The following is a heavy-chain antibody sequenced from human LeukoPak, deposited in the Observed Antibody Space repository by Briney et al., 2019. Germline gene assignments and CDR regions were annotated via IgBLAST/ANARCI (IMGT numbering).Heavy chain of an antibody. J-gene: IGHJ4*02. Sequence: SETLSLTCTVSGGSISSSSYYWGWIRQPPGQGLEWIGSIYYSGSTYYNPSLKSRVTISVDTSKNQFSLKLSSVTAADTAVYYCASEGGSNKDFDYWGQGTLVTVSS. CDR2: IYYSGST. CDR1: GGSISSSSYY. V-gene: IGHV4-39*07. D-gene: IGHD1-26*01. CDR3: ASEGGSNKDFDY.